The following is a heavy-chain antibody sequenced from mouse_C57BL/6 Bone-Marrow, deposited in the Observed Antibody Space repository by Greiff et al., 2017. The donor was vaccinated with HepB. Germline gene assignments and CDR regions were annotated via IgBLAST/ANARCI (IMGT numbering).Heavy chain of an antibody. CDR1: GFTFSSYG. CDR3: ARHEFITTENYAMDY. V-gene: IGHV5-6*01. Sequence: EVQLQESGGDLVKPGGSLKLSCAASGFTFSSYGMSWVRQTPDKRLEWVATISSGGSYTYYPDSVKGRFTISRDNAKNTLYLQMSSLKSEDTAMYYCARHEFITTENYAMDYWGQGTSVTVSS. J-gene: IGHJ4*01. D-gene: IGHD1-1*01. CDR2: ISSGGSYT.